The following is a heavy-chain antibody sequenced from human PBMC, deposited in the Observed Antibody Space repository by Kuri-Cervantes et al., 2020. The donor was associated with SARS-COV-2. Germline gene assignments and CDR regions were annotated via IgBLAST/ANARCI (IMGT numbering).Heavy chain of an antibody. CDR3: ARAPDSNYVLDY. D-gene: IGHD4-11*01. V-gene: IGHV3-11*01. CDR2: ISSSGSTI. CDR1: GFTFSDYY. Sequence: GESLKISCAASGFTFSDYYMSWIRQAPGKGLEWVSYISSSGSTIYYADSVKGRLTISRDNAKNSLYLQMNSLRAEDTAVYYCARAPDSNYVLDYWGQGTLVTVSS. J-gene: IGHJ4*02.